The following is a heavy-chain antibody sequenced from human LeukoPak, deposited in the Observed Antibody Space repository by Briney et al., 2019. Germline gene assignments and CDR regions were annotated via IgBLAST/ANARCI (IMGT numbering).Heavy chain of an antibody. Sequence: ASVKVSCKASGGTFSSYAISWVRQAPGQGLEWMGGIIPIFGTANYAQKFQGRVTITADESTSTAYMELSSLRSEDTAVYYCARPSLDYVYYYYGMDVWGQGTTVTVSS. CDR1: GGTFSSYA. CDR3: ARPSLDYVYYYYGMDV. V-gene: IGHV1-69*13. D-gene: IGHD4-17*01. CDR2: IIPIFGTA. J-gene: IGHJ6*02.